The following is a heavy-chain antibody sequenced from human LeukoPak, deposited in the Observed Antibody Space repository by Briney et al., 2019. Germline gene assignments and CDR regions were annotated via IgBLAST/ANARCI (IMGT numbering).Heavy chain of an antibody. D-gene: IGHD3-10*01. J-gene: IGHJ4*02. CDR3: AREYYCRLDY. CDR2: IRNKANSYTT. CDR1: GFSFSDNY. V-gene: IGHV3-72*01. Sequence: GGSLRLSCAAPGFSFSDNYMDWVSQAPGKGLVWVGRIRNKANSYTTEYAAAVRGRFTTSRDDAKNSLYLEMNILKTEDTAVYYCAREYYCRLDYWGRGTLVTVSS.